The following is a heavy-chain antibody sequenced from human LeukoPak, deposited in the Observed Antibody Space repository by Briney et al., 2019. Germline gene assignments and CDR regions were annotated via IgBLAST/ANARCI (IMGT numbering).Heavy chain of an antibody. Sequence: GGSLRLSCAASGFTFSSYGMHWVRQAPGKGLEWVAVIWYDGSNKYYADSVKSRFITSRDNNNNTLYQLMNSLRAEDTAVYYCARDCTNGVCYGTDFDYWGQGTLVTVSS. CDR2: IWYDGSNK. V-gene: IGHV3-33*01. CDR1: GFTFSSYG. CDR3: ARDCTNGVCYGTDFDY. D-gene: IGHD2-8*01. J-gene: IGHJ4*02.